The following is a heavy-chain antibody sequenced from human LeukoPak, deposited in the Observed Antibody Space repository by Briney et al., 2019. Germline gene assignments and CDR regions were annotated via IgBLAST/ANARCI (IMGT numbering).Heavy chain of an antibody. V-gene: IGHV4-39*01. CDR3: ARWVVGYQLLSRAFDI. J-gene: IGHJ3*02. Sequence: PSETLSLTCTVSGGSISSSSYYWGWIRQPPGKGLEWIGSIYYSGSTYYNPSLKSRVTISVDTSKNQFSLKLSSVTAADTAVYYCARWVVGYQLLSRAFDIWGRGTMVTVSS. CDR1: GGSISSSSYY. D-gene: IGHD2-2*01. CDR2: IYYSGST.